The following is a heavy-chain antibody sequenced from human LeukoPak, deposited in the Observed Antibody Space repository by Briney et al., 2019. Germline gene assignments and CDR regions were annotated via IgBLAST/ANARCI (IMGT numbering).Heavy chain of an antibody. CDR3: ARDERYAFHI. Sequence: GGSLRLSCAVSGFSLSSYGMHWVRQAPGKGLEWVAFISYDGNNKYHADSVKGRLSISRDTSKNILYLQMNSLRTEDTAVYYCARDERYAFHIWGQGTLVTVSS. V-gene: IGHV3-30*03. CDR1: GFSLSSYG. CDR2: ISYDGNNK. J-gene: IGHJ3*02.